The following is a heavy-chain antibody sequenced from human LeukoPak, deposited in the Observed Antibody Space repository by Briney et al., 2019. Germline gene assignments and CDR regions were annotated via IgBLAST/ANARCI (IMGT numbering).Heavy chain of an antibody. CDR3: ARGVLRFLEWLPQGDYLDY. Sequence: ASVKVSCKASGYTFTGYYMHWVRQAPGQGLEWMGWINPNSGGTNYAQRFQGRVTMTRDTSISTAYMELSRLRSDDTAVYYCARGVLRFLEWLPQGDYLDYWGQGTLVTVSS. V-gene: IGHV1-2*02. D-gene: IGHD3-3*01. CDR1: GYTFTGYY. J-gene: IGHJ4*02. CDR2: INPNSGGT.